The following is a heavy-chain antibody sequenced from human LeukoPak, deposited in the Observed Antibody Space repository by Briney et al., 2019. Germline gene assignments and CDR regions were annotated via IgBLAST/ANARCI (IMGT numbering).Heavy chain of an antibody. V-gene: IGHV3-66*01. CDR2: IYNGGST. D-gene: IGHD3-22*01. Sequence: GGSLRLSCAASGFTVSSNYMSWVRQAPGKGLEWVSVIYNGGSTYYADSVKGRFTISRDNSKNTLYLQMNSLRAEDTAVYYCAKVRDDSSGYYYWGYWGQGTLVTVSS. CDR3: AKVRDDSSGYYYWGY. J-gene: IGHJ4*02. CDR1: GFTVSSNY.